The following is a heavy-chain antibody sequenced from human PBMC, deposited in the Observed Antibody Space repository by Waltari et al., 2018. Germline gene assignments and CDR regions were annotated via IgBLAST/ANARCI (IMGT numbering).Heavy chain of an antibody. D-gene: IGHD6-19*01. CDR3: ASNRLLQKYYFDY. Sequence: QVQLQESGPGLVKPSQTLSLTCTVSGGSISSGSYYWSWIRQPAGKGLEWIGRIYTSGSTNYNPSLKSRVTISVDTSKNQFSLKLSSVTAADTAVYYCASNRLLQKYYFDYWGQGTLVTVSS. CDR1: GGSISSGSYY. V-gene: IGHV4-61*02. CDR2: IYTSGST. J-gene: IGHJ4*02.